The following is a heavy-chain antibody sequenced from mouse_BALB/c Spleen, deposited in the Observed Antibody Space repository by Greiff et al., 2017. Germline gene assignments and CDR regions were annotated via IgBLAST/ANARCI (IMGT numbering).Heavy chain of an antibody. D-gene: IGHD1-2*01. CDR1: GFTFSSFG. CDR3: ARGGSYAMDY. Sequence: EVKLVESGGGLVQPGGSRKLSCAASGFTFSSFGMHWVRQAPEKGLAWVAYISSGSSTLYYADTVKGRFTISRDNPKNTLFLQMTSLRSEDTAMYCCARGGSYAMDYWGQGTSVTVSS. J-gene: IGHJ4*01. V-gene: IGHV5-17*02. CDR2: ISSGSSTL.